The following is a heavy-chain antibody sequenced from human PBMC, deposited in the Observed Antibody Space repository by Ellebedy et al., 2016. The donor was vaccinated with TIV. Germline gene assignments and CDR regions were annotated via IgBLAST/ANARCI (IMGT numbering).Heavy chain of an antibody. V-gene: IGHV3-11*01. CDR2: ISSSGSTI. D-gene: IGHD4-17*01. CDR1: GFTFSDYY. Sequence: GESLKISCAASGFTFSDYYMSWIRQAPGKGLEWVSYISSSGSTIYYADSVKGRFTISRDNSKNTLYLQMNSLRAEDTAVYYCARDLSDGDYEDYWGQGTLVTVSS. J-gene: IGHJ4*02. CDR3: ARDLSDGDYEDY.